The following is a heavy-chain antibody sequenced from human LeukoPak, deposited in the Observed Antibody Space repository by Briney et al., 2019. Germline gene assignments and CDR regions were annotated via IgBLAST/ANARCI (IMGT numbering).Heavy chain of an antibody. Sequence: GGSLRLSCAASGFTFNNYWMNWVRQAPGKGLEWVANIKHDGSEKYYVDSVKGRFTISRDDARKSVYLQMNSLRAEDTALYYCARGRGLEYWGQGTLVTVSS. CDR3: ARGRGLEY. V-gene: IGHV3-7*01. CDR2: IKHDGSEK. J-gene: IGHJ4*02. CDR1: GFTFNNYW.